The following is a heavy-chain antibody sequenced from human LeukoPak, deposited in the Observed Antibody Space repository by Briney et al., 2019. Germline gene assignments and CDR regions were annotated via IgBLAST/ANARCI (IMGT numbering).Heavy chain of an antibody. Sequence: ATVKVSCKASGYTFTGYYMHLVRQAPGQGLEWMGWINPNSGGTNYAQKFQGRVTMTRDTSISTAYMELSRLRSDDTAVYYCARDIVVVVAAENWFDPWGQGTLVTVSS. CDR2: INPNSGGT. J-gene: IGHJ5*02. V-gene: IGHV1-2*02. D-gene: IGHD2-15*01. CDR1: GYTFTGYY. CDR3: ARDIVVVVAAENWFDP.